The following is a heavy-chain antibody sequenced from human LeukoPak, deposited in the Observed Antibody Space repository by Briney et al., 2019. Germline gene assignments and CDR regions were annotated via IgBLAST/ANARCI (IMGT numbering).Heavy chain of an antibody. Sequence: AGGSLRLSCAASGFTFSSYAMSWVRQAPGKGLEWVSAISGSGGSTYYADSVKGRFTISRDNSKNTLYLEMNSMRVDDTAVYYCAIVTHLGLLNFDYWGQGTLVTVSS. CDR3: AIVTHLGLLNFDY. D-gene: IGHD3-16*01. CDR1: GFTFSSYA. J-gene: IGHJ4*02. V-gene: IGHV3-23*01. CDR2: ISGSGGST.